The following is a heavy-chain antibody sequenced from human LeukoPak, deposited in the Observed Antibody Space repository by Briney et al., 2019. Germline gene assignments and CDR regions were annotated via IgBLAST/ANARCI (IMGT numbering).Heavy chain of an antibody. CDR3: SSPGGDY. D-gene: IGHD2-2*01. V-gene: IGHV3-23*01. CDR1: GFTFSSYA. J-gene: IGHJ4*02. Sequence: GGSLTLSCAASGFTFSSYAMSWVRQPRGKGLEWVSAISGSGGSTYYADSVKGRFTISRDNSKNTLHLQMNGLRAGDAAVYYCSSPGGDYWGQGTLVTVSS. CDR2: ISGSGGST.